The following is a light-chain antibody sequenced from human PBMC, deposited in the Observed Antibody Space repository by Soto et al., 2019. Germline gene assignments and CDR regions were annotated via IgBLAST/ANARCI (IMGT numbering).Light chain of an antibody. CDR2: DAS. CDR3: QQRSNWPPSYT. CDR1: QSVSNNY. J-gene: IGKJ2*01. Sequence: EIVLTQSPGTLSLSPVERATLSCRASQSVSNNYLAWYQQKPGQAPSLLIFDASKRATGIPARFSGSGSGTDFTLTITSLEPEDFAVYYCQQRSNWPPSYTFGQGTKVDIK. V-gene: IGKV3D-20*02.